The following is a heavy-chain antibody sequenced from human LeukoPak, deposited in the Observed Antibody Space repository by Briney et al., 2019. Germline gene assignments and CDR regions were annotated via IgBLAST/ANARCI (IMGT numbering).Heavy chain of an antibody. J-gene: IGHJ3*02. CDR2: ISYDGSNK. V-gene: IGHV3-30*04. CDR1: GFTFSSYA. Sequence: GRSLRLSCAASGFTFSSYAMHWVRRAPGKGLEWVAVISYDGSNKYYADSVKGRFTISRDNSKNTLYLQMNSLRAEDTAVYYCAKDYAFDIWGQGTMVTVSS. CDR3: AKDYAFDI.